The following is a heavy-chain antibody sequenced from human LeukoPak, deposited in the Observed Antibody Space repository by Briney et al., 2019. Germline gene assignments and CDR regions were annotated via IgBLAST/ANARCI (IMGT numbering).Heavy chain of an antibody. Sequence: SETLSRTCTVSGGSISSYYWSWIRQPPGKGLEWIGYIYYSGSTNYNPSLKSRVTISVDTSKNQFSLKLSSVTAADTAVYYCARDKSGVFHYWGQGTLVTVSS. CDR3: ARDKSGVFHY. CDR2: IYYSGST. V-gene: IGHV4-59*01. J-gene: IGHJ4*02. CDR1: GGSISSYY. D-gene: IGHD3-3*01.